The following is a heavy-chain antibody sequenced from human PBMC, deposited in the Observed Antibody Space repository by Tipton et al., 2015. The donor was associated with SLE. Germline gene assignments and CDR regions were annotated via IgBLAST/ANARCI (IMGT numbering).Heavy chain of an antibody. CDR2: INHSGST. CDR1: GGSFSGYY. D-gene: IGHD3-10*01. Sequence: TLSLTCAVYGGSFSGYYWSWIRQPPGKGLEWIGEINHSGSTNYNPSLKSRVTISVDTSKNQFSLKLSSVTAADTAVYYRARELAVRGVDAFDIWGQGTMVTVSS. V-gene: IGHV4-34*01. CDR3: ARELAVRGVDAFDI. J-gene: IGHJ3*02.